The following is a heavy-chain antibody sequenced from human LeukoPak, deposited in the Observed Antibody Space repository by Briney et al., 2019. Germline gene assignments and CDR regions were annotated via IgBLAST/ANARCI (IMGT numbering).Heavy chain of an antibody. J-gene: IGHJ4*02. D-gene: IGHD6-13*01. CDR3: ARDSRIAAAGKLFDY. V-gene: IGHV1-69*13. CDR1: GYTFTSYG. CDR2: IIPIFGTA. Sequence: GASVKVSCKASGYTFTSYGISWVRQAPGQGLEWMGGIIPIFGTANYAQKFQGRVTITADESTSTAYMELSSLRSEDTAVYYCARDSRIAAAGKLFDYWGQGTLVTVSS.